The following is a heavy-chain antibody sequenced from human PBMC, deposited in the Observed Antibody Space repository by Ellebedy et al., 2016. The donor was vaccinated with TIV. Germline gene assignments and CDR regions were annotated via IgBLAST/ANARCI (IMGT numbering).Heavy chain of an antibody. CDR3: AKGRGGGSDSSAPRYYFDY. CDR1: GFTFSTND. D-gene: IGHD3-22*01. CDR2: ISVRDGST. V-gene: IGHV3-23*01. J-gene: IGHJ4*02. Sequence: PGGSLRLSCAASGFTFSTNDMSWVRQAPGKGPEWVSVISVRDGSTYYADSVKGRFTISRDNSKNTLYLQMNSLRAEDTAVYYCAKGRGGGSDSSAPRYYFDYWGLGTLVTVSS.